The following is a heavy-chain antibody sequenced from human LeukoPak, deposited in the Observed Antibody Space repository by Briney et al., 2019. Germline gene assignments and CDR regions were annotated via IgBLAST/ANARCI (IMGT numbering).Heavy chain of an antibody. CDR3: ARDSWSSSSPAFDI. CDR2: IYYSGST. J-gene: IGHJ3*02. CDR1: GGSISSYY. Sequence: PSQTLSLTCTVSGGSISSYYWSWIRQPPGKGLEWIGYIYYSGSTNYNPSLTSRVTISVDTSKNQFSLKLSSVTAADTAVYYCARDSWSSSSPAFDIWGQGTMVTVSS. D-gene: IGHD6-6*01. V-gene: IGHV4-59*01.